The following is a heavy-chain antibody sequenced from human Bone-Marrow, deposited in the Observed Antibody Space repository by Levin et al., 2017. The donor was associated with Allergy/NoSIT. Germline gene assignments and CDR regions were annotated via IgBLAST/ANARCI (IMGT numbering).Heavy chain of an antibody. Sequence: SVKVSCKASGGTFSSHGIAWVRQAPGQGLEWMGGIIPIFGPPNYAQKFQGRVTISADESTHTAYMELSSLRSDDTAVFYCARLTGDCSGGACLSRYFYYYMDVWGKGTTVTVSS. J-gene: IGHJ6*03. V-gene: IGHV1-69*13. CDR3: ARLTGDCSGGACLSRYFYYYMDV. CDR1: GGTFSSHG. CDR2: IIPIFGPP. D-gene: IGHD2-15*01.